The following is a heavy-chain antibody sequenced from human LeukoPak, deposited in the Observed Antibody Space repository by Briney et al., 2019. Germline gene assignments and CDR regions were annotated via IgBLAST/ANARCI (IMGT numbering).Heavy chain of an antibody. CDR1: GGSFSGYY. V-gene: IGHV4-34*01. J-gene: IGHJ4*02. Sequence: PSETLSFTCAVYGGSFSGYYWSWIRQPPGKGLEWIGEINHSGSTNYNPSLKSRVTISVDTSKNQFSLKLSSVTAADTAVYYCARGMHPDYWGQGTLVTVSS. CDR2: INHSGST. CDR3: ARGMHPDY.